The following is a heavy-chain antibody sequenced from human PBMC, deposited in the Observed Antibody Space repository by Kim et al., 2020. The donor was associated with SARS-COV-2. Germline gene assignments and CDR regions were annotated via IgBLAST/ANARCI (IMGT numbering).Heavy chain of an antibody. CDR3: AKDIGMLGPYYYGMDV. Sequence: SVKGRFTISRDNSKNSLYLQMNSLRTEDTALYYCAKDIGMLGPYYYGMDVWGQGTTVTVSS. D-gene: IGHD2-8*01. V-gene: IGHV3-43*01. J-gene: IGHJ6*02.